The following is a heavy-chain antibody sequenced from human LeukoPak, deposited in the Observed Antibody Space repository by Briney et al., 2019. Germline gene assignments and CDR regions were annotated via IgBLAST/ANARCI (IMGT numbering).Heavy chain of an antibody. V-gene: IGHV3-23*01. CDR3: AKYYGSGSYKPYDY. J-gene: IGHJ4*02. CDR1: GCTFCSYA. CDR2: ISGSGGST. D-gene: IGHD3-10*01. Sequence: PGGTLRLSCAASGCTFCSYAMHWVRQAPGKGLEWVSAISGSGGSTYYADSVKGRFTISRDNSKNTLYLQMNSLRAEDTAVYYWAKYYGSGSYKPYDYWGQGTLVTVSS.